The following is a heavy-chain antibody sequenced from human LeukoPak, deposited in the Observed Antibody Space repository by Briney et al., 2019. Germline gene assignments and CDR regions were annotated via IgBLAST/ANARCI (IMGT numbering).Heavy chain of an antibody. CDR2: ISYDGSNK. D-gene: IGHD5-18*01. CDR3: AKNVGDTAMAYNWLAP. J-gene: IGHJ5*02. V-gene: IGHV3-30*18. Sequence: PGGSLRLSCAASGFTFTTFGMHSVRQAPGKELEGVAVISYDGSNKYYGDSVKGRFTISRDNSKNTLYLQMDSLGAEHTAVYYCAKNVGDTAMAYNWLAPWGQGTLVTVSS. CDR1: GFTFTTFG.